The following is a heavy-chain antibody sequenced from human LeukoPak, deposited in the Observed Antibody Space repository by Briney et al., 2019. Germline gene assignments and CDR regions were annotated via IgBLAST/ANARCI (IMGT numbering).Heavy chain of an antibody. J-gene: IGHJ4*03. CDR1: GITFSSHS. D-gene: IGHD4-17*01. CDR3: ARVGDYTDYAPDY. Sequence: PGRSLRLSCAASGITFSSHSLDWVRQAPGKGLEWVSSISSTSRYTYYADSLKGRFTISRDNARNSLYLQMDSLRAEDTAIYYCARVGDYTDYAPDYSGLGTLVTVSS. V-gene: IGHV3-21*06. CDR2: ISSTSRYT.